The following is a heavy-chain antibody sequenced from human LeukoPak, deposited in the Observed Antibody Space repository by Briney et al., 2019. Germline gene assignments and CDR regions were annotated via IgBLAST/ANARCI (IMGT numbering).Heavy chain of an antibody. CDR1: GFIFSGYW. V-gene: IGHV3-7*01. D-gene: IGHD3-10*02. Sequence: PGGSLRLSCAASGFIFSGYWMSRVRQAPGEGLEWVANIKQDGSDKYYVGSVKGRFTISRDNAKNSLYLQMNSLRAEDTAVYYCAELGITMIGGVWGKGTTVTISS. CDR2: IKQDGSDK. J-gene: IGHJ6*04. CDR3: AELGITMIGGV.